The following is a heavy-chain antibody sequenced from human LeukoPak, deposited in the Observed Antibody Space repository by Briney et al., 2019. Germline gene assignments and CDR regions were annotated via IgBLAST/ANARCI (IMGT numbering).Heavy chain of an antibody. J-gene: IGHJ4*02. CDR2: IRGGGGSA. V-gene: IGHV3-23*01. CDR3: ARDLEVTTYVDY. D-gene: IGHD4-17*01. CDR1: GFTFSAYA. Sequence: GGSLRLSCTASGFTFSAYAMMWVRQAPGKGPEWVSAIRGGGGSAFYADSVKGRFTISRDNSKYTLFLQMNSLRAEDTAVYYCARDLEVTTYVDYWGQGTLVTVSS.